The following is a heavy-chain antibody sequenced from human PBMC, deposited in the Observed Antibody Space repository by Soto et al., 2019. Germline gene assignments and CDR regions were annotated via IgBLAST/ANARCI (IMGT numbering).Heavy chain of an antibody. CDR3: ARGGSGNTMVRGANTTDY. Sequence: QVQLQQWGAGLLKPSETLSLTCAVYGGSFSGYYWSWIRQPPGKGLEWIGEINHSVSTNYNPSLKSRVTISVDTSKSQFSLKLSSVTAADTAVYYCARGGSGNTMVRGANTTDYWGQGTLVTVSS. V-gene: IGHV4-34*01. D-gene: IGHD3-10*01. J-gene: IGHJ4*02. CDR2: INHSVST. CDR1: GGSFSGYY.